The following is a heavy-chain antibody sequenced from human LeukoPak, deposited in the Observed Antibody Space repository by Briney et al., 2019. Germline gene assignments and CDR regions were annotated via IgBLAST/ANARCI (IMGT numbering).Heavy chain of an antibody. V-gene: IGHV5-51*01. D-gene: IGHD2-15*01. CDR1: GYRFTSYW. CDR2: IYPGYSGT. Sequence: GESLKISCKGSGYRFTSYWIGCVRQMHEKGLECMGIIYPGYSGTTYSPSFQGQVTISADKSISTAYLQWSSLKASDTAMYYCARPNPHYCSGGSCYSGVYYFDYWGQGTLVTVSS. CDR3: ARPNPHYCSGGSCYSGVYYFDY. J-gene: IGHJ4*02.